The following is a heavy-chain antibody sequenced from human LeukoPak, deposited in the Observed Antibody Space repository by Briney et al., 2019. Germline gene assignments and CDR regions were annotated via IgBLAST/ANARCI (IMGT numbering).Heavy chain of an antibody. CDR1: GFSLTTRRVG. J-gene: IGHJ2*01. CDR3: AHRGGTGAYFDL. CDR2: IYWDDDK. Sequence: SGPTLVNPTQTLTLTCTFSGFSLTTRRVGVGWIRQPPGKALEWLALIYWDDDKRYSPSLKSRLTITKDTSKNQVVLIMTNMDPVDTATYYCAHRGGTGAYFDLWGRGTLVTVSS. V-gene: IGHV2-5*02. D-gene: IGHD1-14*01.